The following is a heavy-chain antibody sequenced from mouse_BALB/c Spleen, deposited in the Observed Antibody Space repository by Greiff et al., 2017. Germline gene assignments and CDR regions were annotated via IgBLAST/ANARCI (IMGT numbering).Heavy chain of an antibody. CDR2: IYPSDSYT. D-gene: IGHD2-10*02. CDR1: GYTFTSYW. Sequence: VQLQQPGAELVRPGASVKLSCKASGYTFTSYWINWVKQRPGQGLEWIGNIYPSDSYTNYNQKFKDKATLTVDKSSSTAYMQLSSPTSEDSAVYYCTRGGYGTTPFAYWGQGTLVTVSA. CDR3: TRGGYGTTPFAY. J-gene: IGHJ3*01. V-gene: IGHV1-69*02.